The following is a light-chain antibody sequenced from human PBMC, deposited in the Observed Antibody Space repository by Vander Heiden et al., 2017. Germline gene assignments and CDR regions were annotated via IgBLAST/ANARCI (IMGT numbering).Light chain of an antibody. J-gene: IGKJ4*01. CDR3: QQRSNWPLT. V-gene: IGKV3-11*01. Sequence: EIVLTQSPATLSLSPGERATLSCRASQSVSSYLAWYQQKPGQAPRLLIFDASNRATGIPARFSGRGSGTDFTITISSLEPEDFALYHCQQRSNWPLTFGGGTKVEIK. CDR1: QSVSSY. CDR2: DAS.